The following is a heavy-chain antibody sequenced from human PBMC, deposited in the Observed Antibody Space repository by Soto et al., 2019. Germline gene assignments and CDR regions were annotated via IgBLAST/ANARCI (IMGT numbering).Heavy chain of an antibody. CDR1: GASMNNYY. J-gene: IGHJ5*02. CDR2: MYYSGSS. CDR3: ARSAASFGGASYLGA. Sequence: SETLSLTCSVSGASMNNYYGSWVRQPPGKGLEWIGYMYYSGSSNYNSSLKSRVTISVDTSKNQFSLRLTSVTAADAAVYFCARSAASFGGASYLGAWGQGTLVTVSS. V-gene: IGHV4-59*12. D-gene: IGHD1-26*01.